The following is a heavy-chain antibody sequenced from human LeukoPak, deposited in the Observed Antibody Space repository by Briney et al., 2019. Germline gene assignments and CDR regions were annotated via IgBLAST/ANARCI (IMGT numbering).Heavy chain of an antibody. CDR2: IFHSGST. V-gene: IGHV4-4*02. CDR3: ARDIGYCSGGSCNAAGRYDY. Sequence: SGTLSLTCAVSGGSITSGNWWSWVRQPPGKGLQWIGEIFHSGSTNYNPSLKSRVTISVDNSKNQLSLTLTSVTAADTAVYYCARDIGYCSGGSCNAAGRYDYWGQGTLVTVSS. CDR1: GGSITSGNW. D-gene: IGHD2-15*01. J-gene: IGHJ4*02.